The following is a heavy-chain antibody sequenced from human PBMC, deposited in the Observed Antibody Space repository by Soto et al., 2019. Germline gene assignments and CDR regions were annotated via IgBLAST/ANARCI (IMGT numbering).Heavy chain of an antibody. Sequence: GASVKVSCKASGYTFTIYARHWVRQAPRQRLEWMGWINAGNGNTKYSQKFQGRVTITRDTSASKAYMELSSLRSADTAVYYCARDPSYYGMDVWGQGTTVTVSS. V-gene: IGHV1-3*01. CDR3: ARDPSYYGMDV. CDR1: GYTFTIYA. CDR2: INAGNGNT. J-gene: IGHJ6*02.